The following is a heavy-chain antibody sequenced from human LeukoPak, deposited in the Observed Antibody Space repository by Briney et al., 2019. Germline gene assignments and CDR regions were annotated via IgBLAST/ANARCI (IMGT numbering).Heavy chain of an antibody. CDR1: GGTFSSYA. CDR3: ASENPYYYDSSGYYSHYYFDY. J-gene: IGHJ4*02. CDR2: IIPIFGTA. Sequence: SVKVSCKASGGTFSSYAISWVRQAPGQGLEWMGRIIPIFGTANYAQKFQGRVTITTDESTSTAYVELSSLRSEDTAVYYCASENPYYYDSSGYYSHYYFDYWGQGTLVTVSS. V-gene: IGHV1-69*05. D-gene: IGHD3-22*01.